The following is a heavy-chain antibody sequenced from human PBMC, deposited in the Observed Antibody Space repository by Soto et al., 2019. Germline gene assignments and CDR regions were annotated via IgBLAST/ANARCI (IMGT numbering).Heavy chain of an antibody. CDR1: GGSTTSSSYY. Sequence: SETLSLTCTVSGGSTTSSSYYWGWIRQPPGKGLEWIGNIYYSGSTYYSPSLKSRVTISVDTSKNQFSLRLSSVTAADTAVYYCARRLGGDSSGTFDYWGQGMLVTVSS. D-gene: IGHD3-22*01. CDR2: IYYSGST. CDR3: ARRLGGDSSGTFDY. V-gene: IGHV4-39*07. J-gene: IGHJ4*02.